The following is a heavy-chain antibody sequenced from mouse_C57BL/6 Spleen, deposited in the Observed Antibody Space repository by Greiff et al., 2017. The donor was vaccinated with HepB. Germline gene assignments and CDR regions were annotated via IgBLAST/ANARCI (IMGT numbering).Heavy chain of an antibody. CDR1: GFTFSSYA. CDR2: ISSGGDYI. D-gene: IGHD1-1*01. J-gene: IGHJ4*01. V-gene: IGHV5-9-1*02. Sequence: EVKLVESGEGLVKPGGSLKLSCAASGFTFSSYAMSWVRQTPEKRLEWVAYISSGGDYIYYADTVKGRFTIPRDNARNTRYLQMSSLKSEDTAMYYCTRDADYSYAMDYWGQGTSVTVAS. CDR3: TRDADYSYAMDY.